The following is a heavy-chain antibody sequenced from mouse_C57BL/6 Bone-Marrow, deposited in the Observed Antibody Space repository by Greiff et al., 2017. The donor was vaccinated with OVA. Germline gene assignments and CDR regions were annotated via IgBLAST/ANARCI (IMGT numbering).Heavy chain of an antibody. CDR2: IYPGSGST. D-gene: IGHD1-1*01. CDR1: GYTFTSYW. Sequence: VQLVESGAELVKPGASVKMSCKASGYTFTSYWITWVKQRPGQGLEWIGDIYPGSGSTNYNEKFKSKATLTVDTSSSTAYMQLSSLTSEDSAVYYCARERGGYYYGSTSYWYFDVWGTGTTVTVSS. V-gene: IGHV1-55*01. CDR3: ARERGGYYYGSTSYWYFDV. J-gene: IGHJ1*03.